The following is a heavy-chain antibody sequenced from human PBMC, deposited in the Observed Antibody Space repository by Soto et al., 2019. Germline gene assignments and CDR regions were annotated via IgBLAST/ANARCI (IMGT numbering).Heavy chain of an antibody. CDR1: GGSFSGYY. J-gene: IGHJ3*02. D-gene: IGHD1-26*01. Sequence: SDPLSLTFSVYGGSFSGYYWSWIRQPPGKGLEWIGEINHSGSTNYNPSLKSRVTISVDTSKNQFSLKLSSVTAADTAVYYCARAIVGATDAFDIWGQGTMVTVSS. CDR3: ARAIVGATDAFDI. V-gene: IGHV4-34*01. CDR2: INHSGST.